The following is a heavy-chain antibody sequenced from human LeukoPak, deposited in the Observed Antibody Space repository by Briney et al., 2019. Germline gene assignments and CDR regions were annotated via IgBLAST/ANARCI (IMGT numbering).Heavy chain of an antibody. Sequence: GGSLRLSCAASGFTVSSNYMSWVRQAPGKGLEWVSIIYGGGSTYYADSVKGRFTISRDNSKNTLYLQMNSLRAEDTAVYYCARAPDIAAAGTGDYWGQGTLVTVSS. D-gene: IGHD6-13*01. V-gene: IGHV3-66*01. CDR3: ARAPDIAAAGTGDY. CDR2: IYGGGST. J-gene: IGHJ4*02. CDR1: GFTVSSNY.